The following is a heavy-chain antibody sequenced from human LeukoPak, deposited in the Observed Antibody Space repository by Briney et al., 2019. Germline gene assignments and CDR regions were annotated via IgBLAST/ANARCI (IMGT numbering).Heavy chain of an antibody. CDR2: MSPNSGNT. D-gene: IGHD1-1*01. Sequence: ASVKVSCKASGYTFTSYDMTWVRQATGQGLEWMGWMSPNSGNTGYAQKFQGRVTMTWNTSISTIYMELSSLRSEDTAVYYCARGETTIDLWGQGTLVTVPS. CDR1: GYTFTSYD. J-gene: IGHJ4*02. CDR3: ARGETTIDL. V-gene: IGHV1-8*01.